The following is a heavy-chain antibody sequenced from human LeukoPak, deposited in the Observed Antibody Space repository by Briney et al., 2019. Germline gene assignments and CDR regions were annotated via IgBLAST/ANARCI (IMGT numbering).Heavy chain of an antibody. CDR1: GGSISTYY. CDR3: ARTNIAVAGDAFDI. Sequence: PSETLSLTCSVSGGSISTYYWSWIRQSPGEGLEWIGYIYYSGSTNYNPSLKSRVTISSDTANNQFSLKLTSVTAADTAVYYCARTNIAVAGDAFDIWGQGTMVTVSS. CDR2: IYYSGST. D-gene: IGHD6-19*01. V-gene: IGHV4-59*08. J-gene: IGHJ3*02.